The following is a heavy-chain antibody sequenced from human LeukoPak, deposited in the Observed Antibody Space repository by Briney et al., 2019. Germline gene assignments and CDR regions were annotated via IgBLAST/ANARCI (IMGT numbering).Heavy chain of an antibody. J-gene: IGHJ4*02. CDR3: ATANPTPRGINFDF. CDR2: INGGDYST. V-gene: IGHV3-23*01. D-gene: IGHD3-10*01. Sequence: GGSLRLSCAASGFTFSSSAMSWVRQAPGKGLQWLSSINGGDYSTYYTDSVKGRFTISRASSKNVLYLQMNSLTTDDTAIYYCATANPTPRGINFDFWGQGALVTVSS. CDR1: GFTFSSSA.